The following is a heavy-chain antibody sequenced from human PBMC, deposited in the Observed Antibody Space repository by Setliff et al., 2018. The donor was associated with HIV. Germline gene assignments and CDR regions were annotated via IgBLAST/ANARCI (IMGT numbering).Heavy chain of an antibody. V-gene: IGHV1-69*13. Sequence: GASVKVSCKASGGTFSIYPISWVRQAPGQGLEWMGGIIPIFGTTHYAQKFQGRVTVTADELSRTAYMQLSSLRSDDTAVYYCARGRKYDSSGYGDYYYYMDVWGKGTTVTVSS. CDR2: IIPIFGTT. CDR1: GGTFSIYP. D-gene: IGHD3-22*01. J-gene: IGHJ6*03. CDR3: ARGRKYDSSGYGDYYYYMDV.